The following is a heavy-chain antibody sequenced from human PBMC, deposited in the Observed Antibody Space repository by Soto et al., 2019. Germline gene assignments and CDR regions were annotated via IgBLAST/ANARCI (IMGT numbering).Heavy chain of an antibody. V-gene: IGHV1-46*01. Sequence: QVQLVQSGAEVKKPGASVKVSCKASGYTFTSYYMHWVRQAPGQGLEWMGIINPSGGSTSYAQKFQGRVPMTRDTSTSTVYMELSSLRSEDTAVYYCARAGVSAAAGSWGATWFDPWGQGTLVTVSS. CDR1: GYTFTSYY. J-gene: IGHJ5*02. CDR3: ARAGVSAAAGSWGATWFDP. D-gene: IGHD6-13*01. CDR2: INPSGGST.